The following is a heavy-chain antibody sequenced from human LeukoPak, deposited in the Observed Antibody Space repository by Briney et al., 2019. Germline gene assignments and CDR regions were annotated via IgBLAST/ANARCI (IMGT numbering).Heavy chain of an antibody. D-gene: IGHD3-3*02. CDR3: ARETPLASRAFDI. CDR1: GYTFTDYY. J-gene: IGHJ3*02. Sequence: ASVTVSCKASGYTFTDYYMHWVRQAPRQGLEWMGWVNPNSGGTNFAQRFQGRVTMTRDTSISTAYMELSRLRSDDTAVYYCARETPLASRAFDICGQGTMVTVSS. CDR2: VNPNSGGT. V-gene: IGHV1-2*02.